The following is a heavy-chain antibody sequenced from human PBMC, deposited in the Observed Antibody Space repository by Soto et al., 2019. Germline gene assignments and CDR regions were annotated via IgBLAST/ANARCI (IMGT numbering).Heavy chain of an antibody. V-gene: IGHV4-59*01. CDR1: GGSISSYY. D-gene: IGHD3-22*01. Sequence: PSETLSLTCTVSGGSISSYYWSWIRQPPGKGLEWIGYIYYSGSTNYNPSLKSRVTISVDTSKNQFSLKLSSVTAADTAVYYCVGGIDSSAYYFPIDYWGQGNLVTVSS. CDR3: VGGIDSSAYYFPIDY. CDR2: IYYSGST. J-gene: IGHJ4*02.